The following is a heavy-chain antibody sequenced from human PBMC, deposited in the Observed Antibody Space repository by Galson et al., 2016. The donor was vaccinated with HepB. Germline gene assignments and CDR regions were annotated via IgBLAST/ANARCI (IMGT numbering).Heavy chain of an antibody. J-gene: IGHJ6*02. D-gene: IGHD6-19*01. CDR1: GFTVNSYG. Sequence: SLRLSCAASGFTVNSYGMSWVRQAPGKGLEWVSYICSSTTTRYYAGSVQGRFTISRDNARNSLYLEMNSLRHEDTAVYYCARARTAVAAIIAMFSHRGPYNAMDGWGQGTTVTVTS. CDR2: ICSSTTTR. V-gene: IGHV3-48*02. CDR3: ARARTAVAAIIAMFSHRGPYNAMDG.